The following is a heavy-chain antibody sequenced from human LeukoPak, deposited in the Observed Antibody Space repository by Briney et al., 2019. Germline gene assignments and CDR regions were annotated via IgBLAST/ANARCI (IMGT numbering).Heavy chain of an antibody. Sequence: GGSVRLSCAASGFTFDDYAIHWARQAPGKGLEWVSLISGDGGFTSFADTVKGRFTISRDNSNASLYLQMNSLRAEDTALYYCAKDWGDGGEVGIQYYFDYWGQGTLVTVSS. CDR3: AKDWGDGGEVGIQYYFDY. D-gene: IGHD2-15*01. CDR2: ISGDGGFT. J-gene: IGHJ4*02. V-gene: IGHV3-43*02. CDR1: GFTFDDYA.